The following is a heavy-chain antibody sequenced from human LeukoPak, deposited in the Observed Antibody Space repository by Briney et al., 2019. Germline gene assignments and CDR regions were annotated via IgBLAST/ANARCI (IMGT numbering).Heavy chain of an antibody. D-gene: IGHD3-10*01. CDR3: ARGNYGSGPTH. Sequence: ASVKVSCKASGYTFTSYYMHWVRQAPGQGLEWMGIINPSGGSTSYAQKFQGRVTITADESTSTAYMELSSLRSEDTAVYYCARGNYGSGPTHWGQGTLVTVSS. J-gene: IGHJ4*02. CDR1: GYTFTSYY. CDR2: INPSGGST. V-gene: IGHV1-46*01.